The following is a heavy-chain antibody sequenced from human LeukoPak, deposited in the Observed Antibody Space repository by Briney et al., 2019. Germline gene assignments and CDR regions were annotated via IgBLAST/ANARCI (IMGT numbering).Heavy chain of an antibody. CDR2: ISSGSRTV. Sequence: GGSLRLSCSASGFTFNNYSMNWVRQAPGKGLEWVSYISSGSRTVYYADSVKGRFTISRDNAKNSLYLQMNSLTAEDTAVYYCARDPYSGGYWNYYYYYMDVWGKGTTVTISS. J-gene: IGHJ6*03. D-gene: IGHD1-26*01. CDR3: ARDPYSGGYWNYYYYYMDV. CDR1: GFTFNNYS. V-gene: IGHV3-48*01.